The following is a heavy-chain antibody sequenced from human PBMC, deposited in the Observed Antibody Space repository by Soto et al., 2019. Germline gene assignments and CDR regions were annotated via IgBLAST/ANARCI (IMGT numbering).Heavy chain of an antibody. Sequence: ASVKVSCKXSGYSFTTHAMIWVRQAPGQRPEWMGWINTGNGNTRYSPKFQGRVNITRDTSASTAYMELSSLKSEDTAVYYCARGEQLYHYYYGMDVWGQGSTVTVSS. CDR3: ARGEQLYHYYYGMDV. V-gene: IGHV1-3*04. CDR2: INTGNGNT. CDR1: GYSFTTHA. J-gene: IGHJ6*02.